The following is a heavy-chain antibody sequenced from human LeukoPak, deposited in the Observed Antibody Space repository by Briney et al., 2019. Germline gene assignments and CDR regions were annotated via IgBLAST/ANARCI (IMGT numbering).Heavy chain of an antibody. CDR3: XXIXXAXXDXFDI. J-gene: IGHJ3*02. CDR2: IYYSGST. V-gene: IGHV4-39*01. Sequence: CXXSGGSISSGSYCWSWIRQPAGKGLEWIGSIYYSGSTYYNPSLKSRVTISVDTSKNQFSLKLSSVTAADTALYCCXXIXXAXXDXFDIWGQGTMVTVSS. CDR1: GGSISSGSYC.